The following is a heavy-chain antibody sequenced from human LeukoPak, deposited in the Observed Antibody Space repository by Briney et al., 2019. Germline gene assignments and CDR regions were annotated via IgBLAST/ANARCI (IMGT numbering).Heavy chain of an antibody. V-gene: IGHV4-59*11. D-gene: IGHD2-21*01. J-gene: IGHJ2*01. CDR1: GDSMSSHS. CDR2: VFYSGVT. CDR3: TRDAHRNNWYFDI. Sequence: SETLSLTCKVSGDSMSSHSWTWIRQSPGKSLEWIGYVFYSGVTDYNPSLKSRVTISIDTSKLQFSLRLTSVTVADTAVYYCTRDAHRNNWYFDIWGRGTLVTVSS.